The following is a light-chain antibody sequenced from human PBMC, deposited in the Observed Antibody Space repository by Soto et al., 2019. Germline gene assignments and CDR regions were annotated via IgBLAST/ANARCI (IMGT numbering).Light chain of an antibody. CDR1: QGISRY. J-gene: IGKJ5*01. V-gene: IGKV1-9*01. Sequence: DIQLTPSPSFLSSSVGDRVTITCRASQGISRYLAWYQQKPWKAPKLLIYAASTLQSGVPSRFSGSGSGTEFTITISRLQPEDFATYYCQQLSSDSITFGQWTRREIK. CDR2: AAS. CDR3: QQLSSDSIT.